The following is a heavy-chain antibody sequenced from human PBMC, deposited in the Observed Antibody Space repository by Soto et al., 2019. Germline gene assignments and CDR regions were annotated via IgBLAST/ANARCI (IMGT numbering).Heavy chain of an antibody. Sequence: SETLSLTCTVSGGSISSGDYYWSWIRQPPGKGLEWIGYIYYSGSTYYNPSLKSRVTISVDTSKNQFSLKLSSVTAADTAVYYCARAANYYDSSGYCDYWGQGTLVTVSS. CDR1: GGSISSGDYY. D-gene: IGHD3-22*01. J-gene: IGHJ4*02. CDR2: IYYSGST. V-gene: IGHV4-30-4*01. CDR3: ARAANYYDSSGYCDY.